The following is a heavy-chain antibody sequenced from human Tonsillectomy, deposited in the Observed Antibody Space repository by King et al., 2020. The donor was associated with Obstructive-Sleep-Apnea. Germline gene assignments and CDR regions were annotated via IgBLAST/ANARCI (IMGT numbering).Heavy chain of an antibody. J-gene: IGHJ5*02. Sequence: VQLVESGGGVVQPGRSLRLSCAASGFTFSSYTMHWVRQAPGKGLEWVALISYDGSNKYYADSVKGRFTISRDNSKNTLYLQIDSLRAEATAVYFWARDDTGSWFGELFSWFDPWGQGTLVTVSS. CDR3: ARDDTGSWFGELFSWFDP. CDR1: GFTFSSYT. D-gene: IGHD3-10*01. V-gene: IGHV3-30*04. CDR2: ISYDGSNK.